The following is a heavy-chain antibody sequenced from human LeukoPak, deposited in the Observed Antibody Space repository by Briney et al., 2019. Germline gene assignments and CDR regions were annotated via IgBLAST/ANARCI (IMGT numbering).Heavy chain of an antibody. J-gene: IGHJ6*02. Sequence: GGSLRLSCAASGFTFSSYSMNWVRQAPGKGLEGVSSISSSSSYIYYADSVKGRFTISRDNAKNSLYLQMNSLRAEDTAVYYCARDASSMTKSYYYGMDVWGQGTTVTVSS. D-gene: IGHD4-11*01. CDR2: ISSSSSYI. CDR3: ARDASSMTKSYYYGMDV. V-gene: IGHV3-21*01. CDR1: GFTFSSYS.